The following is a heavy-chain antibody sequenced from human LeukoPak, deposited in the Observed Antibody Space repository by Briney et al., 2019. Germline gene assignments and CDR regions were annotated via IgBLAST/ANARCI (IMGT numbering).Heavy chain of an antibody. Sequence: PGGSLRLSCAASGFTFSSYGMHWVRQAPGKGLEWVAVISYDGSNKYYADSVKGRFTISRDNSKNTLYLQMNSLRAEDTAVYYCAREYLAFDIWGQGTMVTVSS. V-gene: IGHV3-30*03. CDR2: ISYDGSNK. J-gene: IGHJ3*02. CDR1: GFTFSSYG. CDR3: AREYLAFDI. D-gene: IGHD3-9*01.